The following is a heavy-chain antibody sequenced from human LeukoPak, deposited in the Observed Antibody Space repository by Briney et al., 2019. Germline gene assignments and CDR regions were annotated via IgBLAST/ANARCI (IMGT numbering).Heavy chain of an antibody. J-gene: IGHJ4*02. V-gene: IGHV3-7*01. CDR2: IKQDGSEK. D-gene: IGHD6-19*01. CDR1: GFTFSSYW. Sequence: GGSLRLSCAASGFTFSSYWMSWVRQAPGKGLEWVANIKQDGSEKYYVDSVKGRFTISRDNAKNSLYLQMNSLRAEDTAVYYCAKDQAVALTYFDYWGQGTLVTVSS. CDR3: AKDQAVALTYFDY.